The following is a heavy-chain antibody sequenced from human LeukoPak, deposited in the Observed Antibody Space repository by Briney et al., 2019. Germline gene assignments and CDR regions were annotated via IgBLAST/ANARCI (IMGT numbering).Heavy chain of an antibody. Sequence: PGGSLRLSCGASGLTLSSYWMISVRQAPGKGLEWVANIKQDGSQKYYVDSVKGRFTISRDNAKNSLYLQMNSLRAEDTAVYYCATRCSSTSCYRGENSFDPWGQGTLVTVSS. V-gene: IGHV3-7*01. J-gene: IGHJ5*02. CDR1: GLTLSSYW. D-gene: IGHD2-2*02. CDR2: IKQDGSQK. CDR3: ATRCSSTSCYRGENSFDP.